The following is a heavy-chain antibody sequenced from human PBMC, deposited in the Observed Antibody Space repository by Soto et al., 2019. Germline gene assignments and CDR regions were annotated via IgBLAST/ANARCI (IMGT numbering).Heavy chain of an antibody. CDR3: AREGVTNYTDYYFDL. CDR1: GFTFSSYT. D-gene: IGHD4-4*01. CDR2: IGGSGDGT. J-gene: IGHJ4*01. V-gene: IGHV3-23*01. Sequence: LRLSCEASGFTFSSYTMNWVRRAPGKGLEWVATIGGSGDGTYYGDSVKGRFTISRDNSKNSLYLQMDSLRPEDTAIYYCAREGVTNYTDYYFDLWGHGALVTVSS.